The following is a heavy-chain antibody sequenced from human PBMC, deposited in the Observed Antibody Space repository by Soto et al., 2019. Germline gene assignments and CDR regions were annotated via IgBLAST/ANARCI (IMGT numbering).Heavy chain of an antibody. CDR1: GGSISSSSYY. CDR3: ARTRYNWNDEYGMDV. Sequence: SETLSLTCTVSGGSISSSSYYWGWIRQPPGKGLEWIGSIYYSGSTYYNPSLKSRVTISVDTSKNQFSLKLSSVTAADTAVYYCARTRYNWNDEYGMDVWGQGTTVT. CDR2: IYYSGST. J-gene: IGHJ6*02. V-gene: IGHV4-39*01. D-gene: IGHD1-1*01.